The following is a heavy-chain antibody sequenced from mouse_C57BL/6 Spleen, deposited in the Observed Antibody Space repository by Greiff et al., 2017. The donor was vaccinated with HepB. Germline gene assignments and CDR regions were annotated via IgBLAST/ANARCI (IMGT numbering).Heavy chain of an antibody. D-gene: IGHD1-1*02. CDR3: ARVYGYWYFDV. CDR2: INYDGSST. J-gene: IGHJ1*03. Sequence: DVQLVESEGGLVQPGSSMKLSCTASGFTFSDYYMAWVRQVPEKGLEWVANINYDGSSTYYLDSLKSRFIISRDNAKNILYLQMSSLKSEDTATYYCARVYGYWYFDVWGTGTTVTVSS. V-gene: IGHV5-16*01. CDR1: GFTFSDYY.